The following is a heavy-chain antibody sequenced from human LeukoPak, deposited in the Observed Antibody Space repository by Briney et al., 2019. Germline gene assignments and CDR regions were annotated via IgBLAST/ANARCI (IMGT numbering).Heavy chain of an antibody. CDR1: GYTFTSYG. J-gene: IGHJ5*02. CDR2: ISAYNGNT. D-gene: IGHD6-13*01. CDR3: ASLYSSSWFNWFDP. V-gene: IGHV1-18*01. Sequence: ASVKVSCKASGYTFTSYGISWGRQAPGQGLEWMGWISAYNGNTNYAQKLQGRVTMTTDTSTSTAYMELRSPRSDHTAVYYCASLYSSSWFNWFDPSSQGTLLTVSS.